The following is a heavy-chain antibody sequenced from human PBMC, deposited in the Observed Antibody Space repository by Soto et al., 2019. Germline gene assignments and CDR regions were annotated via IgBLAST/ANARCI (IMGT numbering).Heavy chain of an antibody. CDR1: GGSISSYY. D-gene: IGHD3-22*01. CDR2: IYYSGST. CDR3: AREDDSSGYLDY. Sequence: PSETLSLTCTVSGGSISSYYWSWIRQPPGKGLEWIGYIYYSGSTNYNPSLKSRVTISVDTSKNQFSLKLSSVTAADTAVYYCAREDDSSGYLDYWGQGTLVTVSS. V-gene: IGHV4-59*01. J-gene: IGHJ4*02.